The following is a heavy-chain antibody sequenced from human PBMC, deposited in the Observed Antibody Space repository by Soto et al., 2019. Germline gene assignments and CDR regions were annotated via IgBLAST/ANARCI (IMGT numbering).Heavy chain of an antibody. CDR1: GYTFTNYA. CDR3: AREVRSAGEDR. CDR2: ISTGDGDT. V-gene: IGHV1-3*04. Sequence: QVQLIQSGAEVKKPGASVRVSCKASGYTFTNYAMHWVRQAPGQSLEWMGWISTGDGDTRYTQNFQDRLTLTRETSASTVYMDLSSLRSEDTAMYYCAREVRSAGEDRWGQGTLVSVSS. D-gene: IGHD6-19*01. J-gene: IGHJ5*02.